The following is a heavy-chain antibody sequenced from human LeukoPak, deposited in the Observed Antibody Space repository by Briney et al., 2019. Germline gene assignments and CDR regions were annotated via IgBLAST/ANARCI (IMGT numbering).Heavy chain of an antibody. V-gene: IGHV3-21*01. CDR2: ISSSSSYT. J-gene: IGHJ3*02. D-gene: IGHD4-17*01. Sequence: GGSLRLSCAASGFTFSSYSMNWVRQAPGKGLEWVSSISSSSSYTYYADSVKGRFTISRDNAKNSLYLQMNSLRAEDTAVYYCAREDDYGDYEEAFDIWGQGTMVTVSS. CDR1: GFTFSSYS. CDR3: AREDDYGDYEEAFDI.